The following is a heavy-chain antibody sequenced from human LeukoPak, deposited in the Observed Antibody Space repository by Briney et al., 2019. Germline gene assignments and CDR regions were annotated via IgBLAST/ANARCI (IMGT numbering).Heavy chain of an antibody. J-gene: IGHJ4*02. CDR1: GFTFSSYG. CDR3: ARENGYSYGPGYYFDY. CDR2: ISYDGSNE. Sequence: QPGGSLRLSCAASGFTFSSYGMHWVRQAPGKGLEWVAVISYDGSNEYYADSVRGRFTISRDNSKNTLDLQMNSLRVEDTAVYYCARENGYSYGPGYYFDYWGQGTLVTVSS. D-gene: IGHD5-18*01. V-gene: IGHV3-30*03.